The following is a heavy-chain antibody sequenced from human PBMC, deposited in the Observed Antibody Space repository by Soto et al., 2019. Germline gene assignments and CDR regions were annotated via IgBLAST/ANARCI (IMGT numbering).Heavy chain of an antibody. D-gene: IGHD3-10*01. Sequence: EVQLLESGGGLVQPGGSLRLSCAASGFTFNNYAMSWVRQAPGKGLEWGSAISGGGDTTSYADSVKGRFTVSRDGSKNTLYLQMNSLRAEDTAVYYCAKVRGGSGSLTPRVDFWCQGTLGTVSS. CDR1: GFTFNNYA. CDR2: ISGGGDTT. J-gene: IGHJ4*02. CDR3: AKVRGGSGSLTPRVDF. V-gene: IGHV3-23*01.